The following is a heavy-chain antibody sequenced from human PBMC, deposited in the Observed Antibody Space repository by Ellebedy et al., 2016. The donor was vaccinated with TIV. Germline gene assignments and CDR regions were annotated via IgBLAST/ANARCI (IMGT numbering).Heavy chain of an antibody. CDR3: ATDWGRAAVL. V-gene: IGHV4-61*08. CDR1: GGSISSGGYY. Sequence: SETLSLTXTVSGGSISSGGYYWGWIRQPPGKGLEWIGYISYSGSTNYNPSLKSRVVISVDTSKNQFSLKLSSVTAADTAVYYCATDWGRAAVLWGQGTLVTVSS. CDR2: ISYSGST. J-gene: IGHJ4*02. D-gene: IGHD3-16*01.